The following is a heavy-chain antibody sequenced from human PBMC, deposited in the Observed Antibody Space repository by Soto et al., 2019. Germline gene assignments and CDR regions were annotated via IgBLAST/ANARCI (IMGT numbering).Heavy chain of an antibody. J-gene: IGHJ5*02. V-gene: IGHV3-23*01. Sequence: QLLQSGGGLVQPGGSLTLSCAASGFTLGTTDMSWVRQAPGEGLEWVSTSDGSGGMTYYADSVKGRFTISRHNSRNPVYLPMHSLRRDDTPLYYCVKNSGWLNTWGQGALVTGSS. CDR2: SDGSGGMT. CDR3: VKNSGWLNT. D-gene: IGHD3-9*01. CDR1: GFTLGTTD.